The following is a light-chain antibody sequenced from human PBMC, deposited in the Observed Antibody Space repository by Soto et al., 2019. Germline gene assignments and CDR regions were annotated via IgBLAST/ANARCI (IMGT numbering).Light chain of an antibody. CDR3: CSYGGSLYV. Sequence: QSVLTQPPSASGSPGQSVTISCTGTSSDVGTHNYVSWYQHHPGKAPKLMSYDVSKRPSGVPDRFSGSKSGNTASLTISGLQDEDEAEYYCCSYGGSLYVFGNRTKVTVL. CDR2: DVS. V-gene: IGLV2-8*01. J-gene: IGLJ1*01. CDR1: SSDVGTHNY.